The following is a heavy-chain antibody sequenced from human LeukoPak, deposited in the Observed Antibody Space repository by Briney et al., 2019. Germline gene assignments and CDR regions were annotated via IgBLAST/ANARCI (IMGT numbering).Heavy chain of an antibody. V-gene: IGHV3-33*01. Sequence: GRSLRLSCAASGFTFSSYGMHWVRQAPGKGLEWVAVIWYDGSNKYHADSVKGRFPISRDNSKNTLYLQMNSLRAEDTAVYYCARSDLYEPLDYWGQGTLVTVSS. CDR3: ARSDLYEPLDY. J-gene: IGHJ4*02. CDR2: IWYDGSNK. D-gene: IGHD2-8*01. CDR1: GFTFSSYG.